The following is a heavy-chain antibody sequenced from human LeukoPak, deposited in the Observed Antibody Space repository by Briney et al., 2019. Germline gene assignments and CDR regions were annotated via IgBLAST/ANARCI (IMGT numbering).Heavy chain of an antibody. Sequence: SETLSLTCAVYGGSFSGYYWSWIRQPPGKGLEWIGEINHSGSTNYNPSLKSRVTISVDTSKNQFSLKLSSVTAADTAVYYCARHRGSGSYRTNWFDPWGQGTLVTVSS. CDR2: INHSGST. D-gene: IGHD1-26*01. V-gene: IGHV4-34*01. CDR3: ARHRGSGSYRTNWFDP. J-gene: IGHJ5*02. CDR1: GGSFSGYY.